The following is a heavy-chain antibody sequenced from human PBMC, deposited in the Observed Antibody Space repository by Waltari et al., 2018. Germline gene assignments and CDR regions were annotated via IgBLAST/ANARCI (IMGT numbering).Heavy chain of an antibody. CDR2: FEPEDGET. Sequence: QVQLVQSGAEVKKPGASVKVSCKVSGYTLTELSMPWVRRAPGKGLEWMGGFEPEDGETIYAQKFQGRVTMTEDTSTDTAYMELSSLRSEDTAVYYCATATTVTSDRVYYYYGMDVWGQGTTVTVSS. V-gene: IGHV1-24*01. J-gene: IGHJ6*02. CDR3: ATATTVTSDRVYYYYGMDV. D-gene: IGHD4-17*01. CDR1: GYTLTELS.